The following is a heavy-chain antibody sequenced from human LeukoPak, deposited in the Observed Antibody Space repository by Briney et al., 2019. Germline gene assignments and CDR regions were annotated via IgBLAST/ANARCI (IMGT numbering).Heavy chain of an antibody. Sequence: GGSPRLSCAASGFTFSDYYMDWVRQAPGKGLEWVGRIRNKARSYTTEYAASVKGRFTISRDDSKNSLCVQMNSLKTEDTAVYYCARGRLSDWGQGTLVTVSS. J-gene: IGHJ4*02. V-gene: IGHV3-72*01. CDR3: ARGRLSD. CDR2: IRNKARSYTT. CDR1: GFTFSDYY. D-gene: IGHD2-21*02.